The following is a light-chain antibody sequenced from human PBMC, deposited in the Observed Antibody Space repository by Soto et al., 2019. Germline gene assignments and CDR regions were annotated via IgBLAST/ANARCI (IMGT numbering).Light chain of an antibody. J-gene: IGKJ3*01. CDR1: QSVSSY. CDR2: EAS. CDR3: QQRSNWPLFS. Sequence: EIVLTQSPATLSLSPGERATLSYRASQSVSSYLAWYQQKPGQAPRLLIYEASNRATGIPARFSGSGSGTDFTLTISSLEPEDFAVYYCQQRSNWPLFSFGPGTKVDIK. V-gene: IGKV3-11*01.